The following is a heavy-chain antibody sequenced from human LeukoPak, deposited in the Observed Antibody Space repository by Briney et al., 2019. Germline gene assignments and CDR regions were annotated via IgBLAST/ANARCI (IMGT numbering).Heavy chain of an antibody. CDR3: AKEMLWFGELLSQDY. V-gene: IGHV1-69*04. CDR2: IIPILGIA. D-gene: IGHD3-10*01. Sequence: ASVKVSCKASGGTFSSYAISWVRQAPGQGLEWMGRIIPILGIANYAQKFQGRVTITADKSTSTAYMELSSLRSEDTAVYYCAKEMLWFGELLSQDYWGQGTLVTVSS. J-gene: IGHJ4*02. CDR1: GGTFSSYA.